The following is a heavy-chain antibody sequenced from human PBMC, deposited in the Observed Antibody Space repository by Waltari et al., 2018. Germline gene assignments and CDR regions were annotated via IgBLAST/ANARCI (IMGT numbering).Heavy chain of an antibody. CDR1: VGSFSGYY. J-gene: IGHJ6*02. V-gene: IGHV4-34*01. CDR3: ARNGIAVAGGGYYYYGMDV. Sequence: QVQLQQWGAGLLKPSETLSLTCAVYVGSFSGYYWSWIRQPPGKGLEWIGEINHSGSTNYNPSLKSRVTISVDTSKNQFSLKLSSVTAADTAVYYCARNGIAVAGGGYYYYGMDVWGQGTTVTVSS. CDR2: INHSGST. D-gene: IGHD6-19*01.